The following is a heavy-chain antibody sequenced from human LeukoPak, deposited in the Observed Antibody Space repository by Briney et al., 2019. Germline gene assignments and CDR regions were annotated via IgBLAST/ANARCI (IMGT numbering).Heavy chain of an antibody. J-gene: IGHJ4*02. CDR3: ASLSYGSGTGLGY. D-gene: IGHD3-10*01. CDR1: GFTFSSYS. CDR2: ISSSSSTI. V-gene: IGHV3-48*01. Sequence: GGSLRLSCAASGFTFSSYSMNWVRQAPGKGLEWVSYISSSSSTIYYADSVKGRFTISRDNAKNSLYLQMNSLRAEDTAVYYCASLSYGSGTGLGYWGQGTLVTVSS.